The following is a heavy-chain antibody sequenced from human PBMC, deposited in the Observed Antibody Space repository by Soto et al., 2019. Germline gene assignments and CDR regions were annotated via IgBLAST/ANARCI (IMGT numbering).Heavy chain of an antibody. CDR1: GYTFTSYA. CDR3: ARRAWVDY. Sequence: ASVKVSCKASGYTFTSYAMHWVRQAPGQRLEWMGWMNAGNGNTKYSQKFQGRVTMTRNTSISTAYMELNSLRSEDTAVYYCARRAWVDYWGQGTLVTSPQ. V-gene: IGHV1-3*01. CDR2: MNAGNGNT. J-gene: IGHJ4*02. D-gene: IGHD3-16*01.